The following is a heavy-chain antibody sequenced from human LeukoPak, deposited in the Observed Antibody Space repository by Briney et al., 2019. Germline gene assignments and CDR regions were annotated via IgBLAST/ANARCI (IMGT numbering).Heavy chain of an antibody. V-gene: IGHV3-33*01. CDR2: IWYDGSNK. D-gene: IGHD1-26*01. J-gene: IGHJ4*02. Sequence: GGSLRLSCAASGFTFRSHGMHWVRQAPGKGLEWVAFIWYDGSNKYYTDSVKGRFTISRDNSKNTLYLQMNSLRAEDTAVYYCAGDRATSYFDCWGQGVLVTISS. CDR3: AGDRATSYFDC. CDR1: GFTFRSHG.